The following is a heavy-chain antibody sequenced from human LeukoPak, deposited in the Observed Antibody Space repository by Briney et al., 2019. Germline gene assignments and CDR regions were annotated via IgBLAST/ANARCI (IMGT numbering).Heavy chain of an antibody. CDR3: ARISSSNWYNERGAFDV. CDR1: GGSISSYY. D-gene: IGHD6-13*01. V-gene: IGHV4-59*01. J-gene: IGHJ3*01. Sequence: SETLSLTCTVSGGSISSYYWSWVRQPPGKGLEWIGFVYYTGSTNYSPSLKSRVTISVDTSKNQFSLKLRSVTAADTAVYYCARISSSNWYNERGAFDVWGQGTMVAVSS. CDR2: VYYTGST.